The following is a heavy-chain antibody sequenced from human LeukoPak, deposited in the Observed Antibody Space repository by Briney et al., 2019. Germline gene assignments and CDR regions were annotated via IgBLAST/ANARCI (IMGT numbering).Heavy chain of an antibody. J-gene: IGHJ4*02. Sequence: SETLSLTCAVYGGSFSGNYWTLIRQTPGRGLEWIGESSPTGDITGYNPSLKGRATISVDSSKNQFSLKLTSVTAADTGVYYCARVPASIARPCDSWGPGTLVTVSS. CDR3: ARVPASIARPCDS. CDR1: GGSFSGNY. CDR2: SSPTGDIT. D-gene: IGHD2-2*01. V-gene: IGHV4-34*01.